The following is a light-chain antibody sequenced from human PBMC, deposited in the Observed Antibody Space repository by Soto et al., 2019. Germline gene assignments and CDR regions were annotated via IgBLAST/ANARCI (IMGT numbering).Light chain of an antibody. CDR2: AAS. CDR1: QGISSY. Sequence: IQMTQSPSSFSASTGDRVTITCRASQGISSYLAWYQQKPGKAPKLLIYAASTLQSGVPSRFSGSGSGTDFTLTISCLQSEDFATYYCQQYYSYPRTFGQGTKLEIK. J-gene: IGKJ2*01. CDR3: QQYYSYPRT. V-gene: IGKV1-8*01.